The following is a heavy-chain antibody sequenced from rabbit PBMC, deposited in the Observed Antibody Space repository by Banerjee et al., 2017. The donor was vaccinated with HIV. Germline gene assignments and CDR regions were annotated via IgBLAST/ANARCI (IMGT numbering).Heavy chain of an antibody. J-gene: IGHJ2*01. Sequence: QEQLEESGGDLVKPEGSLTLTCTASGFSFSSNYWLCWVRQAPGKGLEWIACIGAGSTYYATWAKGRFTISKTSSTTVTLQMPSLTAADTATYFCARDFKYGSSGGGAFDPWGQGTLVTVS. CDR2: IGAGST. V-gene: IGHV1S45*01. CDR3: ARDFKYGSSGGGAFDP. D-gene: IGHD1-1*01. CDR1: GFSFSSNYW.